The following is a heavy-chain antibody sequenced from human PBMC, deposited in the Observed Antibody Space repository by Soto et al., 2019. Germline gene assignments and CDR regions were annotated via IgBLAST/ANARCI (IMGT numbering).Heavy chain of an antibody. CDR3: ARPRSMSSSGFDI. Sequence: EVQLVESGGGLVQPGGSLRLSCVASGYTFSSHWIHWVLQAPGQGLVGVSRINPHGSFTSYADSVKGRFTISRDNAKKTVYLELNSLRAEDTAVYYCARPRSMSSSGFDIWGQGTMVTVSS. CDR2: INPHGSFT. J-gene: IGHJ3*02. D-gene: IGHD6-6*01. CDR1: GYTFSSHW. V-gene: IGHV3-74*01.